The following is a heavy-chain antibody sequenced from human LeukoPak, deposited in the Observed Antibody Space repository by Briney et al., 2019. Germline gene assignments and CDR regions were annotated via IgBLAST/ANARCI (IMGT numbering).Heavy chain of an antibody. Sequence: GGSLRLSCAASGFTFSSYAMSWVRQAPGKGLEWVSAISGSGGSTYYADSVKGRFTISRDNAKNSLYLQMNSLRAEDTALYYCAKDIRATLSGANDRWGQGNLVTVSS. CDR3: AKDIRATLSGANDR. CDR1: GFTFSSYA. J-gene: IGHJ4*02. D-gene: IGHD5-12*01. V-gene: IGHV3-23*01. CDR2: ISGSGGST.